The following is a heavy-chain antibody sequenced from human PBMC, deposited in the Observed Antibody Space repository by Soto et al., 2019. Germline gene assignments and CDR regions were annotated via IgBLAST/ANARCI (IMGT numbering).Heavy chain of an antibody. D-gene: IGHD5-12*01. CDR1: GGSISSSSYC. Sequence: SETLSLTCTVSGGSISSSSYCWAWIRQPPGKGLEWIGSTFYSGSPYYNPSLKSRAAISVDTSKNQFSLQLYSVTAADTAVYYCGTPLGPDESLRLTGYGMDVWGQGTTVTVSS. CDR3: GTPLGPDESLRLTGYGMDV. V-gene: IGHV4-39*01. CDR2: TFYSGSP. J-gene: IGHJ6*02.